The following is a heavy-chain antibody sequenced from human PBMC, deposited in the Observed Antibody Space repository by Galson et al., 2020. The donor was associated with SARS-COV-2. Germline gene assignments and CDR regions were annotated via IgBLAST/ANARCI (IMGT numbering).Heavy chain of an antibody. CDR2: ISWNSGSI. J-gene: IGHJ3*02. Sequence: GGSLRLSCAASGFTFDDYAMHWVRQAPGKGLEWVSGISWNSGSIGYADSVKGRFTISRDNAKNSLYLQMNSLRAEDTALYYCAKAEYYDSSGTSAFDIWGQGTMVTVSS. V-gene: IGHV3-9*01. CDR1: GFTFDDYA. CDR3: AKAEYYDSSGTSAFDI. D-gene: IGHD3-22*01.